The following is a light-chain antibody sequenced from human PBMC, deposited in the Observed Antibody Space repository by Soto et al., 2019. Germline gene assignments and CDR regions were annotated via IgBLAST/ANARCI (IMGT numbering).Light chain of an antibody. CDR3: QQYNDYSWT. J-gene: IGKJ1*01. Sequence: IQMTQSPSTLSASVGDRVAITCRASQSIGIWLAWYQQKPGKAPRFLIYKASSFESGVPSRFSGSGYGTEFPLTISSRQPDDFATYYCQQYNDYSWTFGQGTKVEIK. CDR1: QSIGIW. V-gene: IGKV1-5*03. CDR2: KAS.